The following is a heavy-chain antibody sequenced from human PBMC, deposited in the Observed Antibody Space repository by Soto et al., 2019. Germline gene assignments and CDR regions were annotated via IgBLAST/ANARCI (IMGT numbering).Heavy chain of an antibody. CDR1: GFTFSSYG. CDR3: ARDWLAYCGGDCYSFGAVVIDY. J-gene: IGHJ4*02. CDR2: IWYDGSNK. V-gene: IGHV3-33*01. D-gene: IGHD2-21*02. Sequence: QVQLVESGGGVVQPGRSLRLSCAASGFTFSSYGMHWVRQAPGKGLEWVAVIWYDGSNKYYADSVKGRFTISRDNSKNTLYLQMNSLRAEDTAVYYCARDWLAYCGGDCYSFGAVVIDYWGQGTLVTVSS.